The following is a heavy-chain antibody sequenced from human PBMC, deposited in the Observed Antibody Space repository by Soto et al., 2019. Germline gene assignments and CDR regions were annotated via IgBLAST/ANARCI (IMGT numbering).Heavy chain of an antibody. J-gene: IGHJ6*02. D-gene: IGHD2-2*01. V-gene: IGHV1-2*02. Sequence: GASVKVSCKASGYTFTGYYMHWVRQAPGQGLEWMGWINPNSGGTNYAQKFQGRVTMTRDTSISTAYMELSRLRSDDTAVYYCARDMVPAAPFYYYYGKDVWGQGTTVTVSS. CDR2: INPNSGGT. CDR3: ARDMVPAAPFYYYYGKDV. CDR1: GYTFTGYY.